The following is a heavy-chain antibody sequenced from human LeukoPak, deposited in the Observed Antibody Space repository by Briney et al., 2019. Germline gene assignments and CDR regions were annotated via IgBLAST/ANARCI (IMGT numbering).Heavy chain of an antibody. CDR3: ARDKRYYYDSSGAENYYMDV. CDR1: GGTFSSYA. CDR2: IIPIFGTA. V-gene: IGHV1-69*06. D-gene: IGHD3-22*01. Sequence: ASVKVSCKASGGTFSSYAISWVRQAPGQGLEWMGGIIPIFGTANYAQKFQGRVAITADKSTSTAYMELSSLRSEDTAVYYCARDKRYYYDSSGAENYYMDVWGKGTTVTASS. J-gene: IGHJ6*03.